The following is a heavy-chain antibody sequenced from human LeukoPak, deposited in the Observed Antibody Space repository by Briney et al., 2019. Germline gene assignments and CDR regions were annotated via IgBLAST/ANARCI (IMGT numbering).Heavy chain of an antibody. CDR1: GFTFSSYA. Sequence: GGSLRLSCAASGFTFSSYAMSWVRQAPGKGLEWVSAISGSGGSTYCADSVKGRFTISRDNSKNTLCLQMNSLRAEDTAVYYCAKDSSSWFSYYYYGMDVWGQGTTVTVSS. J-gene: IGHJ6*02. D-gene: IGHD6-13*01. CDR3: AKDSSSWFSYYYYGMDV. CDR2: ISGSGGST. V-gene: IGHV3-23*01.